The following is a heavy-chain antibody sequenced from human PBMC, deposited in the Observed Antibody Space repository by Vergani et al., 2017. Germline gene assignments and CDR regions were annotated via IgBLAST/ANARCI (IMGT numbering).Heavy chain of an antibody. CDR2: IKQDGSEK. D-gene: IGHD3-3*01. CDR3: ARVVISLDFWSGYSPLDY. J-gene: IGHJ4*02. Sequence: EVQLVESGGGLVQPGGSLRLSCAASGFTFSSYWMSWVRQAPGKGLEWVANIKQDGSEKDYVDSVKGRFTISRDNAKNSLYLQMNSLRAEDTAVYYCARVVISLDFWSGYSPLDYWGQGTLVTVSS. CDR1: GFTFSSYW. V-gene: IGHV3-7*01.